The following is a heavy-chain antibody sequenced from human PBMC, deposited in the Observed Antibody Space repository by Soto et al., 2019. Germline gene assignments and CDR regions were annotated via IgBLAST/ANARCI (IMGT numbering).Heavy chain of an antibody. V-gene: IGHV3-30-3*01. CDR1: GFTFSSYA. D-gene: IGHD2-15*01. J-gene: IGHJ5*02. Sequence: QVQLVESGGGVVQPGRSLRLSCAASGFTFSSYAMHWVRQAPGKGLEWVAGISYDGSNKYYADSVKGRFTISRENSKNTLYLKMNSRRAEDTAVYYCARDRGWGSLVAATGWFDPWGQGTLVTVSS. CDR2: ISYDGSNK. CDR3: ARDRGWGSLVAATGWFDP.